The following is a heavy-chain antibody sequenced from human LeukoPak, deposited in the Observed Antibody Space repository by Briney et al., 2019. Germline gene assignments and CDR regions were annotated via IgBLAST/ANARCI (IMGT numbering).Heavy chain of an antibody. D-gene: IGHD2-15*01. CDR1: GFIFSTYY. Sequence: GGSLRLSCAASGFIFSTYYMNWVRQAPGKGLEWVANIKRDGSEKDYVDSVKGRFTISRDNAKNSLFLQMNNLRAEDTAVYYCVRDFGYCSGGNCYTVLDYWGQGTLVTVSS. CDR3: VRDFGYCSGGNCYTVLDY. J-gene: IGHJ4*02. V-gene: IGHV3-7*01. CDR2: IKRDGSEK.